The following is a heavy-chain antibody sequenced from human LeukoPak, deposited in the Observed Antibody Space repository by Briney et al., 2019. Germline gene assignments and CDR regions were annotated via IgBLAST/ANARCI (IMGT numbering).Heavy chain of an antibody. D-gene: IGHD3-10*01. V-gene: IGHV4-34*01. CDR3: AKSNGYGLVDI. CDR2: INHSGST. J-gene: IGHJ3*02. CDR1: GGSFSGYY. Sequence: SETLSLTCAVYGGSFSGYYWSWIPQPPGKGLEWIGEINHSGSTNYNPSLKSRVTISLDTSRNQFSLKLNSVTAADTAVYYCAKSNGYGLVDIWGQGTMVTVSS.